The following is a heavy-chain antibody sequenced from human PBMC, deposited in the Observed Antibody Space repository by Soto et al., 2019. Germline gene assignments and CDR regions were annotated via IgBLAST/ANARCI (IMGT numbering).Heavy chain of an antibody. V-gene: IGHV4-39*01. CDR1: GGSISSSGYY. D-gene: IGHD4-17*01. J-gene: IGHJ4*02. CDR3: ASSYGDYVSY. Sequence: QLQLQESGPGLVKPSETLSLTCTVSGGSISSSGYYWGWIRQPPGTGLEWIGSIYYSGSTYYNPSLKSRVTISRDTSKNQFSLNLSSVTAADTAVYYCASSYGDYVSYWGQGTLVTVSS. CDR2: IYYSGST.